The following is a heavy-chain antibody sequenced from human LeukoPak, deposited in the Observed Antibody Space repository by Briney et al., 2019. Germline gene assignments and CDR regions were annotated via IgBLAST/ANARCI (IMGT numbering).Heavy chain of an antibody. CDR2: IYPGDSDT. CDR1: GYSFTSYW. D-gene: IGHD5-18*01. V-gene: IGHV5-51*01. CDR3: ARPSTGYSYGL. J-gene: IGHJ4*02. Sequence: GESLKISCKGFGYSFTSYWIGWVRQTPGKGLEWMGIIYPGDSDTRYSPSFQGQVTISADKSISTAYLQWSSLRASDTAIYYCARPSTGYSYGLWGQGTLVTVSS.